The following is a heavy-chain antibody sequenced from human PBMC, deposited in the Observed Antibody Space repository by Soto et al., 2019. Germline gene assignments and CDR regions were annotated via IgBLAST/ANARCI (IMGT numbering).Heavy chain of an antibody. D-gene: IGHD3-3*01. Sequence: QVQLQQWGAGLLKPSETLSLTCAVYGGSFSGYYWSWIRQPPGKGLEWIGEINHSGSTNYTPSLKSRVTISVDTSKNQFSLKLSSVTAADTAVYYCARARGAFGVVTIDYWGQGTLVTVSS. CDR3: ARARGAFGVVTIDY. V-gene: IGHV4-34*01. J-gene: IGHJ4*02. CDR1: GGSFSGYY. CDR2: INHSGST.